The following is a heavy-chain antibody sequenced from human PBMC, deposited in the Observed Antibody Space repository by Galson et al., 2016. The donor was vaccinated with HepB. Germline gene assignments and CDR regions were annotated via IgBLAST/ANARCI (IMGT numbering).Heavy chain of an antibody. D-gene: IGHD6-13*01. CDR2: IGGTTSTI. CDR1: GFPFSINS. J-gene: IGHJ4*02. V-gene: IGHV3-48*04. CDR3: AGGGGYSSGWYSF. Sequence: SLRLSCAASGFPFSINSMNWVRQAPGKGLEWVSYIGGTTSTIFYADSVKGRFTISRDNAKNSLYLQMNSLRVEDTAVYYCAGGGGYSSGWYSFWGRGTLVTVSS.